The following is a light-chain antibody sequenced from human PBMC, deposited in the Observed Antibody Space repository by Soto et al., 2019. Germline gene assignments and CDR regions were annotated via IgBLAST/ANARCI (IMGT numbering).Light chain of an antibody. Sequence: EIVLTQSPATLSLSPGERATLSCMASQSVSNYLAWYQQKPGQAPSLVMYDTSNISAGIPARFSGSGSGTDCTLSISSLEPKDLAVYHCQQLSSLPLYTLVQGTKLEIK. V-gene: IGKV3-11*01. CDR3: QQLSSLPLYT. CDR1: QSVSNY. J-gene: IGKJ2*01. CDR2: DTS.